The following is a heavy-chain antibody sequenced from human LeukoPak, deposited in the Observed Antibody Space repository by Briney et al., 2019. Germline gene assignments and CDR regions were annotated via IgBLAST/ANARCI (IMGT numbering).Heavy chain of an antibody. Sequence: SETLSLTCTVSGGSISSYYWSWIRQPPGKGLERIGYIYYSGSTNYNPSLKSRVTISVDTSKNQFSLKLSSVTAADTAVYYCARTRSSGPKGYFDYWGQGTLVTVSS. D-gene: IGHD3-22*01. CDR3: ARTRSSGPKGYFDY. J-gene: IGHJ4*02. CDR1: GGSISSYY. V-gene: IGHV4-59*01. CDR2: IYYSGST.